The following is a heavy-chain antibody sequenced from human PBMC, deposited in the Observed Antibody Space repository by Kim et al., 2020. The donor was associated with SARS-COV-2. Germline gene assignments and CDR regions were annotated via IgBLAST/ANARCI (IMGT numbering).Heavy chain of an antibody. Sequence: ASVKVSCKASGYTFTGYYMHWVRQAPGQGLEWMGRINPNSGGTNYAQKFQGRVTMTRDTSISTAYMELSRLRSDDTAVYYCAREEDGGYYFDYWGQGTLVTVSS. V-gene: IGHV1-2*06. CDR1: GYTFTGYY. J-gene: IGHJ4*02. CDR2: INPNSGGT. CDR3: AREEDGGYYFDY. D-gene: IGHD2-15*01.